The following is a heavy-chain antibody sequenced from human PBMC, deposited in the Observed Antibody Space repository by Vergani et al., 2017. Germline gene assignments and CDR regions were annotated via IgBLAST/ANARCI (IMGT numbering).Heavy chain of an antibody. CDR1: GFTFSSYS. CDR3: ARNRVGATTYWYFDL. Sequence: EVQLVESGGGLVKPGGSLRLSCAASGFTFSSYSMNWVRQAPGKGLEWVSSISSSSSYIYYADSVKGRFIISRDNAKNSLYLQMNSLRAEDTAVYYCARNRVGATTYWYFDLWGRGTLVTVSS. J-gene: IGHJ2*01. CDR2: ISSSSSYI. V-gene: IGHV3-21*01. D-gene: IGHD1-26*01.